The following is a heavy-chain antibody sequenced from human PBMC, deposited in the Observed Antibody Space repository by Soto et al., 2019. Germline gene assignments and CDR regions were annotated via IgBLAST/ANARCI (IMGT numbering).Heavy chain of an antibody. V-gene: IGHV4-4*02. CDR1: GGSISSSNW. Sequence: QVQLQESGPGLVKPSGTLSLTCAVSGGSISSSNWWSWVRQPPGKGLEWIGEIYHSGSTNYNPSLKGGVGISVDKSKNQFSLKLSSVTAADTAVYYCARVAVSVVAATLGAFDIWGQGTMVTVSS. D-gene: IGHD2-15*01. CDR3: ARVAVSVVAATLGAFDI. CDR2: IYHSGST. J-gene: IGHJ3*02.